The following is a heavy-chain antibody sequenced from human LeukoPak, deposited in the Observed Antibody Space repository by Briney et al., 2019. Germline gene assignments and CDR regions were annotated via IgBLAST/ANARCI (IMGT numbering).Heavy chain of an antibody. Sequence: SVKVSCKASGGTFSSYAISWVRQAPGQGLEWMGRIIPIFGTANYAQKFQGRVTITTDESTSTAYMELSRLRSEDTAVYSCARTLMGSSGWYDYWGQGTLVTVSS. J-gene: IGHJ4*02. V-gene: IGHV1-69*05. CDR3: ARTLMGSSGWYDY. D-gene: IGHD6-19*01. CDR2: IIPIFGTA. CDR1: GGTFSSYA.